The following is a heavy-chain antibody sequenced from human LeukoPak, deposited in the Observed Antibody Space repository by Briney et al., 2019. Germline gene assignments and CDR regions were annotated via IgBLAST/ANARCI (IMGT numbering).Heavy chain of an antibody. CDR2: IYSGAGT. D-gene: IGHD3-22*01. V-gene: IGHV3-53*01. CDR3: VRGHITLTI. J-gene: IGHJ4*02. Sequence: GGSLRLSCAVSGFTVSNNYMSWVRQAPAKGLEWVSVIYSGAGTHYAGSVKGRFTISRDNSENTLYLQMNSLRAEDTAVYYCVRGHITLTIWGQGTLVTVSS. CDR1: GFTVSNNY.